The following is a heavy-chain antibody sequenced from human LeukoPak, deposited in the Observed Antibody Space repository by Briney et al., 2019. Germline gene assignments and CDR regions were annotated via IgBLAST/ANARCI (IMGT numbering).Heavy chain of an antibody. CDR2: IHYSGST. CDR3: ARLAGQLWSSFDN. J-gene: IGHJ4*03. D-gene: IGHD1-1*01. V-gene: IGHV4-59*08. Sequence: PSETLSLTCTVSGGSISSYYWSWIRQPPGKGLEWIAHIHYSGSTTYNPSVRSRVTMSVDTSKNHFSLRLNSVTAADTAVYYCARLAGQLWSSFDNWGQGILVTVSS. CDR1: GGSISSYY.